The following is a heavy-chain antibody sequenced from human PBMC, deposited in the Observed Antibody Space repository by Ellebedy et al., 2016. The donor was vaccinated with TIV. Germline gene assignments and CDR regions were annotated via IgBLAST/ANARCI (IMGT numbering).Heavy chain of an antibody. J-gene: IGHJ4*02. Sequence: PGGSLRLSCAASGVTFSIYWMSRVRQAPGKGLECVANIKQDGSEKSYVDSVKGRFTISRDNAKNSLHLQMNGLRAEDTAVYYCARHTDYALDYWGQGALVTVSS. CDR2: IKQDGSEK. CDR3: ARHTDYALDY. D-gene: IGHD4-17*01. V-gene: IGHV3-7*01. CDR1: GVTFSIYW.